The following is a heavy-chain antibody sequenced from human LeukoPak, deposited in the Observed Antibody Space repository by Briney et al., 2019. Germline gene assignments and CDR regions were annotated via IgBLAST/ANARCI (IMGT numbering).Heavy chain of an antibody. CDR2: INHSGST. J-gene: IGHJ3*02. Sequence: PSETLSLTCAVYGGSFSGYYWSWIRQPPGKGLEWIGEINHSGSTNYNPSLKSRITISVDTSKNQFSLKLSSVTAADTAVYYCARGRYCSSTSCFPIRGDDSFDIWGQGTMVTVSS. CDR3: ARGRYCSSTSCFPIRGDDSFDI. D-gene: IGHD2-2*01. V-gene: IGHV4-34*01. CDR1: GGSFSGYY.